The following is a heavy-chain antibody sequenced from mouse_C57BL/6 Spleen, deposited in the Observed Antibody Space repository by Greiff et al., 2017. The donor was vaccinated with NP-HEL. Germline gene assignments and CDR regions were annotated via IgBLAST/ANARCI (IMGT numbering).Heavy chain of an antibody. CDR1: GYTFTDYY. Sequence: EVQLQQSGPELVKPGASVKISCKASGYTFTDYYMNWVKQSHGKSLEWIGDINPNNGGTSYNQKFKGKATLTVDKSSSTAYMELRSLTSEDSAVYYCARNSGSRAMDYWGQGTSVTVSS. CDR3: ARNSGSRAMDY. D-gene: IGHD4-1*01. J-gene: IGHJ4*01. CDR2: INPNNGGT. V-gene: IGHV1-26*01.